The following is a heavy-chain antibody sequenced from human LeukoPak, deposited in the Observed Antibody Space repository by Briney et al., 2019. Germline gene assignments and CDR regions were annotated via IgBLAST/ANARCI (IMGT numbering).Heavy chain of an antibody. V-gene: IGHV1-2*06. CDR2: ILPKSGGT. J-gene: IGHJ4*02. CDR1: GYTFSDYY. Sequence: ASVKVSCKASGYTFSDYYIHWVRQAPGQGLEWVGRILPKSGGTTYAQKSQGRVTVTRDTSIGTAYMELSRLTSDDTAVYYCARERGVGDSAFDYWGQGSLVTVSS. CDR3: ARERGVGDSAFDY. D-gene: IGHD2-8*01.